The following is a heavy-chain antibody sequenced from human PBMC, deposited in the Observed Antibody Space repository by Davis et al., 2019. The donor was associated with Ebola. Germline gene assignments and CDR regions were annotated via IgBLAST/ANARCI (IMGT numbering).Heavy chain of an antibody. CDR2: IYPGDSDT. V-gene: IGHV5-51*01. Sequence: GESLKISCKGSGYSFTSYWIGWVRQMPGKGLEWMGIIYPGDSDTRYSPSFQGQVTISADTSINTAYLQWSSLKASDTAMYYCARWPTIYSYGMDVWGQGTTVTVSS. D-gene: IGHD4-23*01. CDR3: ARWPTIYSYGMDV. J-gene: IGHJ6*02. CDR1: GYSFTSYW.